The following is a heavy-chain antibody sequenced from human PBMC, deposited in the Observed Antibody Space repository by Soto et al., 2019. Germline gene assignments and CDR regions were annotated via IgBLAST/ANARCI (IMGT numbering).Heavy chain of an antibody. CDR3: ARVIIAAAYYFDY. J-gene: IGHJ4*02. CDR1: GFTFSSYA. CDR2: ISGSGGST. Sequence: EVQLLASGGGLVQPGGSLRLSCAASGFTFSSYAMSWVRQAPGKGLEWVSAISGSGGSTYYADSVKGRFTISRDNSKNTLYLQMISLRAEDTAVYYCARVIIAAAYYFDYWGQGTLVTVSS. D-gene: IGHD6-13*01. V-gene: IGHV3-23*01.